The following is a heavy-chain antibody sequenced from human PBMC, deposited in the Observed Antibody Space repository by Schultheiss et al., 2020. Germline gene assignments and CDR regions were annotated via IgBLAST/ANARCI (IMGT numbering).Heavy chain of an antibody. J-gene: IGHJ4*02. CDR1: GYTFTGYY. Sequence: ASVKVSCKASGYTFTGYYMHWVRQAPGQGLEWLGWINPNSGDTNYAQKFQGRVTMTRDTSISTAYMELSRLTFDDTAVYYCARDGISSGDYWGQGTLVTVSS. V-gene: IGHV1-2*02. CDR2: INPNSGDT. D-gene: IGHD6-19*01. CDR3: ARDGISSGDY.